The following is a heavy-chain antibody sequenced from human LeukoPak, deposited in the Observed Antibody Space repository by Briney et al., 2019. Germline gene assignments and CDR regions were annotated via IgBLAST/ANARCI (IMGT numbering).Heavy chain of an antibody. V-gene: IGHV1-58*02. J-gene: IGHJ4*02. D-gene: IGHD1-20*01. CDR2: TVVGSGNT. Sequence: EASVKVSCKASGCTFTSSAMPWVRQARGLRLEWIGWTVVGSGNTNYAQKFQERVTITRDMSTSTAYMELSSLRSEDTAVYYCAARGRYNWNDEPTIVDYWGQGTLVTVSS. CDR1: GCTFTSSA. CDR3: AARGRYNWNDEPTIVDY.